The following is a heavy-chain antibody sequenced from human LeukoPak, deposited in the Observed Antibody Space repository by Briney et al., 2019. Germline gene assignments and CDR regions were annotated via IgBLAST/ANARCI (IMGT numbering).Heavy chain of an antibody. CDR1: GGSISSYY. V-gene: IGHV4-59*01. D-gene: IGHD3-22*01. J-gene: IGHJ4*02. CDR2: IYYSGST. CDR3: AREAKTPRYYYDSSGYWDY. Sequence: KPSETLSLTCTVSGGSISSYYWSWIRQPPGKGLDWIGYIYYSGSTNYNPSLKSRVTISVDTPKNQFSLKLSSVTAADTAVYYCAREAKTPRYYYDSSGYWDYWGQGTLVTVSS.